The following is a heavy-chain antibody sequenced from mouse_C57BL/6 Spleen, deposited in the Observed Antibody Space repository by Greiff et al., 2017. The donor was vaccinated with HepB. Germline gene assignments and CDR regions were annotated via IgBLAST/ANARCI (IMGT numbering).Heavy chain of an antibody. D-gene: IGHD1-1*01. Sequence: VQLKESGGGLVKPGGSLKLSCAASGFTFSDYGMHWVRQAPEKGLEWVAYISSGSSTIYYADTVKGRFTISRDNAKNTLFLQMTSLRSEDTAMYYCARPTTVDWYFDVWGTGTTVTVSS. CDR1: GFTFSDYG. V-gene: IGHV5-17*01. J-gene: IGHJ1*03. CDR3: ARPTTVDWYFDV. CDR2: ISSGSSTI.